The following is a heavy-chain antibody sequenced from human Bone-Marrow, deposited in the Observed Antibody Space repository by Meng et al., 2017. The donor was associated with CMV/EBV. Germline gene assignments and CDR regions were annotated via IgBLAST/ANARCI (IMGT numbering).Heavy chain of an antibody. CDR2: INPTSGGT. CDR3: ASSGSYYADY. Sequence: GHVVQPWAEVETPGASLKVSGTASGYTSTGYNMHWEPQAPGQGLEWMGWINPTSGGTNYAQKFQGRVTMTRDTSISTAYMELSRLRSDDTAVYYCASSGSYYADYWGQGTLVTVSS. CDR1: GYTSTGYN. J-gene: IGHJ4*02. D-gene: IGHD1-26*01. V-gene: IGHV1-2*02.